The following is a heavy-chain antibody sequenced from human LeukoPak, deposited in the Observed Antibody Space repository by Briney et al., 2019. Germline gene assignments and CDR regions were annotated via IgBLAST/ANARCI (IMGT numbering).Heavy chain of an antibody. Sequence: GGSLRLSCATSGFIFSDHYIDWVRHAPGKGLEWLGRIRYKANSYSTEYAASVKGRSTISRDESKSSAYLQMNSLKTEDTAVYYCARSTSGYSNNWGQGTLVTVSS. CDR3: ARSTSGYSNN. CDR2: IRYKANSYST. D-gene: IGHD2/OR15-2a*01. J-gene: IGHJ4*02. CDR1: GFIFSDHY. V-gene: IGHV3-72*01.